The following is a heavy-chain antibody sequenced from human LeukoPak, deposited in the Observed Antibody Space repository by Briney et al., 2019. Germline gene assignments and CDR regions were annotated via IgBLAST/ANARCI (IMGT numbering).Heavy chain of an antibody. J-gene: IGHJ6*02. CDR3: ARDSVHYGMDV. CDR1: GGSISSYY. CDR2: IYTSGST. V-gene: IGHV4-4*07. Sequence: SSETLSLTCTVSGGSISSYYWSWIRQPAGKGLEWIGRIYTSGSTNYNPPLKSRVTMSVDTSKNQFSLKLSSVTAADTAVYSCARDSVHYGMDVWGQGTTVTVSS.